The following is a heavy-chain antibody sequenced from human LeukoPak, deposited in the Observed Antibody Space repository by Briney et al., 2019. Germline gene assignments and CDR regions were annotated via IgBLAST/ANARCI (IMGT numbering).Heavy chain of an antibody. CDR3: ASGSRDGYNYRFDY. Sequence: PRGSLRLSCAASGFTFSSYNMNWVRQAPGKGLEWVSYISSSSSTIYYADSVKGRFTISRDNAKNSLYLQMNNLRAEDTAVYYCASGSRDGYNYRFDYWGQGTLVTVSS. J-gene: IGHJ4*02. D-gene: IGHD5-24*01. V-gene: IGHV3-48*04. CDR2: ISSSSSTI. CDR1: GFTFSSYN.